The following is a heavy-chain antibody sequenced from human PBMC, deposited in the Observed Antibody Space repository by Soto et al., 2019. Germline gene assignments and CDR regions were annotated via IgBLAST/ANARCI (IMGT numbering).Heavy chain of an antibody. CDR2: IYYSGST. CDR1: GGSISSSSYY. D-gene: IGHD4-17*01. J-gene: IGHJ4*02. CDR3: ARLSGDYANY. Sequence: SETLSLTCTVSGGSISSSSYYWGWIRQPPGKGLEWIGSIYYSGSTHYNPSLKSRVTISVDTSKNQFSLKLSSVTAADTAVYYGARLSGDYANYWGQGTLVTVSS. V-gene: IGHV4-39*01.